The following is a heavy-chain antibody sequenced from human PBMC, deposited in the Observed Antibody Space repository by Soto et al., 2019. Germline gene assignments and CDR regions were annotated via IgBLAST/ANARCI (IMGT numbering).Heavy chain of an antibody. Sequence: QVHLVQSGAEVKKPGASVKVSCKGSGYIFTTYGITWVRQAPGQGLEWMGWISAHNGNTTYAQKLQGRVTVTRDTTTSTAYMELRILRSDVTAVYYCARGRYGDYWGQGALVTVSS. J-gene: IGHJ4*02. CDR1: GYIFTTYG. CDR2: ISAHNGNT. V-gene: IGHV1-18*01. D-gene: IGHD1-1*01. CDR3: ARGRYGDY.